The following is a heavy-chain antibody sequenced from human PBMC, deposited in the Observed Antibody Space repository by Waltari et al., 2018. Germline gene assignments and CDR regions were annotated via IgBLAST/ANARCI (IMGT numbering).Heavy chain of an antibody. CDR2: IYTSGST. D-gene: IGHD3-22*01. Sequence: QVQLQESGPGLVKPSETLSLTCTVSGGSISSYLRSWIRQPAGQGLGWIGRIYTSGSTNYNPSLKSRVTMSVDTSKNQFSLKLSSVTAADTAVYYCARDWGTTYYYDSSAKKGAFDIWGQGTMVTVSS. J-gene: IGHJ3*02. CDR1: GGSISSYL. V-gene: IGHV4-4*07. CDR3: ARDWGTTYYYDSSAKKGAFDI.